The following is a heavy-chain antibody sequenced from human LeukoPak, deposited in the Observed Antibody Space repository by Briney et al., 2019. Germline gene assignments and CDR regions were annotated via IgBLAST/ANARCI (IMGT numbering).Heavy chain of an antibody. Sequence: GGSLRLSCAASGFTVSSYSMNWVRQAPGKGLEWVSSISSSSSYIYYADSVKGRFTISRDNAKNSLYLQMNSLRAEDTAVYYCALLWFGELPTSYYYYGMDVWGQGTTVTVSS. D-gene: IGHD3-10*01. CDR1: GFTVSSYS. CDR3: ALLWFGELPTSYYYYGMDV. V-gene: IGHV3-21*01. CDR2: ISSSSSYI. J-gene: IGHJ6*02.